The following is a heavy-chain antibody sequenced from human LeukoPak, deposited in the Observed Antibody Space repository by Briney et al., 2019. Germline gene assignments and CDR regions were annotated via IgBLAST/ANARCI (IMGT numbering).Heavy chain of an antibody. CDR1: GFTFSSYS. V-gene: IGHV3-48*04. D-gene: IGHD6-25*01. J-gene: IGHJ3*02. CDR3: ARVNSALAFDI. Sequence: GGSLRLSCAASGFTFSSYSMNWVRQAPGKGLEWVSYISSSGSTIYYADSVKGRFTISRDNAKNSLYLQMNSLRAEDTAVYYCARVNSALAFDIWGQGTMVTVSS. CDR2: ISSSGSTI.